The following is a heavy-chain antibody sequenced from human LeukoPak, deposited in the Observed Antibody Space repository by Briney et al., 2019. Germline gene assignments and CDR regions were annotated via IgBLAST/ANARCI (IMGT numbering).Heavy chain of an antibody. D-gene: IGHD3-22*01. CDR2: TYYSGST. J-gene: IGHJ5*02. V-gene: IGHV4-30-4*01. CDR3: ARPYYYDSRIDP. CDR1: GVSISSGDYY. Sequence: PSETLSLTCTVSGVSISSGDYYWSWIPQPPGKGLEWIGYTYYSGSTYYNPSLKSRVTISVDTSKNQFSLKLSSVTAADTAVYYCARPYYYDSRIDPWGQGTRVTVSS.